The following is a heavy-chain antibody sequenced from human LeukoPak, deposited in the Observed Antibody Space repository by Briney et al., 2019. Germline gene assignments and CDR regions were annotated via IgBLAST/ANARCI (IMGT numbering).Heavy chain of an antibody. J-gene: IGHJ3*02. CDR1: GFSVSNNY. CDR2: IYSDGTP. CDR3: AKALTRGSDAFDI. Sequence: GGSLRLSCAASGFSVSNNYMSWVRQAPGKGLEFVSVIYSDGTPYYAEPVKGRFTISRDNSKNTLYLQMNSLRAEDTAVYYCAKALTRGSDAFDIWGQGTMVTVSS. D-gene: IGHD3-10*01. V-gene: IGHV3-53*01.